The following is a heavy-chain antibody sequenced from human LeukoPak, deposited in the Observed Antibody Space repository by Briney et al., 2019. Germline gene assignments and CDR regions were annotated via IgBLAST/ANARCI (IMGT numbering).Heavy chain of an antibody. J-gene: IGHJ6*04. Sequence: SETLSLTCAVYGGSFNGYYWSWIRQPPGKGLEWIGEITHSGSINYNPSLKSRVTISVDTSKNHFSLRLSSVTAADTAVYYCARDAIPAATPYYYYGMDVWGKGTTVTVSS. CDR3: ARDAIPAATPYYYYGMDV. D-gene: IGHD2-2*01. CDR1: GGSFNGYY. V-gene: IGHV4-34*01. CDR2: ITHSGSI.